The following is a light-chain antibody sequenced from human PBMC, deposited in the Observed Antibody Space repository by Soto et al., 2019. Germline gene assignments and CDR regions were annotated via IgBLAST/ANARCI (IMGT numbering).Light chain of an antibody. CDR1: SSNIGAGHV. CDR3: QSYDNGLSASV. J-gene: IGLJ2*01. V-gene: IGLV1-40*01. Sequence: QPVLTQPPSVSGAPGQRVTISCTGSSSNIGAGHVVHWYQQFPGRAPNLIIYGSTNRPSGVPDRFSGSKSGTSGYLAITGLQAEDEADYYCQSYDNGLSASVFGGGTKLTVL. CDR2: GST.